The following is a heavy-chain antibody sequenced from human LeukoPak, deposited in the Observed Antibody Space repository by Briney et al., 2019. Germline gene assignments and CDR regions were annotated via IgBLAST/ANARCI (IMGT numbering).Heavy chain of an antibody. CDR2: INAGNGNT. D-gene: IGHD1-26*01. J-gene: IGHJ4*02. Sequence: ASVKVSRKASGYTFTSYAMHWVRQAPGQRLEWMGWINAGNGNTKYSQKFQGRVTITRDTSASTAYMELSSLRSEDTAVYYCARGSWELLALDYWGQGTLVTVSS. V-gene: IGHV1-3*01. CDR1: GYTFTSYA. CDR3: ARGSWELLALDY.